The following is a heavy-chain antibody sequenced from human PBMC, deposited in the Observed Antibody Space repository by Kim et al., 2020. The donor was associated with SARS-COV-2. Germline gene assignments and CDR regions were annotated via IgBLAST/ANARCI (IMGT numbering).Heavy chain of an antibody. J-gene: IGHJ4*02. CDR3: ARVVVCSSTGCYGYYFDY. CDR1: GFTFSSYS. D-gene: IGHD2-2*01. V-gene: IGHV3-21*01. CDR2: ISSSSSYI. Sequence: GGSLRLSCAASGFTFSSYSMNWVRQAPGKGLEWVSSISSSSSYIYYADSVKGRFTISRDNAKNSLYLQMNSLRAEDTAVYYCARVVVCSSTGCYGYYFDYWGQGTLVTVSS.